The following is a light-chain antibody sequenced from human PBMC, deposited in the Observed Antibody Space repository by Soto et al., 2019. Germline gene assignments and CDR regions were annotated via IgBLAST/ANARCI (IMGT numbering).Light chain of an antibody. CDR1: QSVSSSY. V-gene: IGKV3-20*01. Sequence: EIVLTQSPGTLSLSPGERATLSCRASQSVSSSYLAWYQQKPGQAPRLLIYGASGRATGIPDRFSGSGSGTDFTLISSRLEPEDFAVYYCEQYGSSPPVTFGQGTRLEIK. CDR3: EQYGSSPPVT. J-gene: IGKJ5*01. CDR2: GAS.